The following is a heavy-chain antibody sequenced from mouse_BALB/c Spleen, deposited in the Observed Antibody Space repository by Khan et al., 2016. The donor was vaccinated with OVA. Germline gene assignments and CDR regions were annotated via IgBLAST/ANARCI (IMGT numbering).Heavy chain of an antibody. CDR1: GYSITSDYA. Sequence: EVQLQESGPGLVKPSQSLSLTCTVTGYSITSDYAWNWIRQFPGNKLEWMGYISYSGSTSYNPSLQSQISITRDTSKNQFFLQLNSVTTEDTATYYCARDGSRYNYAMDYWGQGTAVTVSS. CDR3: ARDGSRYNYAMDY. V-gene: IGHV3-2*02. D-gene: IGHD2-3*01. J-gene: IGHJ4*01. CDR2: ISYSGST.